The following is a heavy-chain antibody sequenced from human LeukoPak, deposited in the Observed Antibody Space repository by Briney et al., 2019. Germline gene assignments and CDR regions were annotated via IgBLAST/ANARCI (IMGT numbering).Heavy chain of an antibody. CDR2: IYPGDSET. CDR3: TRSPRDGYHDAFDI. CDR1: GYRFTTYS. D-gene: IGHD5-24*01. J-gene: IGHJ3*02. Sequence: PGESLKISCKGSGYRFTTYSIAWVRQIPGEGLEWMGIIYPGDSETRYSPSFQGQVTISADKSITTAYLQWGSLKASDTAMYYCTRSPRDGYHDAFDIWGQGTMVTV. V-gene: IGHV5-51*01.